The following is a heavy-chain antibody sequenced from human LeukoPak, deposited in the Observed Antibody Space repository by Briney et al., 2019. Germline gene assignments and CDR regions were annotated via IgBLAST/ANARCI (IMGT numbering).Heavy chain of an antibody. D-gene: IGHD6-6*01. CDR1: GGSISSSSYY. Sequence: SETLSLTCTVSGGSISSSSYYWGLIRQPPGEGLEWIGSIYYSGSTYYNPSLKSRVTISVDTSKNQFSLKLSSVTAADTAVYYCARSISRARRFDYWGQGTLVIVSS. V-gene: IGHV4-39*01. J-gene: IGHJ4*02. CDR3: ARSISRARRFDY. CDR2: IYYSGST.